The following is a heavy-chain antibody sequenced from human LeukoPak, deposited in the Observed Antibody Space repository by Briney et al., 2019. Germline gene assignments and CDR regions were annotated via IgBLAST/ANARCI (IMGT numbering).Heavy chain of an antibody. CDR3: AKDSGVGMATTFSILDI. V-gene: IGHV3-53*01. Sequence: PGGSLRLSCAASGFTVSSNYMTWVRQAPGKGLEFVSVIYSGGSTYYADSVKGRFTISRDNSKNTLYLQMNSLRAEDTAVYYCAKDSGVGMATTFSILDIWGQGTVVTVSS. CDR1: GFTVSSNY. J-gene: IGHJ3*02. D-gene: IGHD5-24*01. CDR2: IYSGGST.